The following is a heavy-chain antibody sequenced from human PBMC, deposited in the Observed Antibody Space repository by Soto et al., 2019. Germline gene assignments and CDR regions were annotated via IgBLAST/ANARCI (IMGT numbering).Heavy chain of an antibody. Sequence: QLQLQESGSGLVKRSQTLSLTCAVSGGSISSGGYSWSWIRQPPGKGLEWIGYIYHSGSTYYNPSLKSRVTISVDRSKNQFSLKLSSVTAADTAVYYCARASTTVTTLDYWGQGTLVTVSS. CDR1: GGSISSGGYS. V-gene: IGHV4-30-2*01. J-gene: IGHJ4*02. D-gene: IGHD4-17*01. CDR3: ARASTTVTTLDY. CDR2: IYHSGST.